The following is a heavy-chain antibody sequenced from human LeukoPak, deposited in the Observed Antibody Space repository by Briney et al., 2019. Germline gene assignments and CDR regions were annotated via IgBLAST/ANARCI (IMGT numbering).Heavy chain of an antibody. CDR3: ARSSSAYSSGEANY. J-gene: IGHJ4*02. V-gene: IGHV4-38-2*01. D-gene: IGHD6-19*01. Sequence: SETLSLTCDVSGYSISSGYYWGWIRQPPGKGLEWIGSIYHSGSTYYNPSLKSRVTISVDTSKNQFSLKLSSVTAADTAVYYCARSSSAYSSGEANYWGQGTLVTVSS. CDR2: IYHSGST. CDR1: GYSISSGYY.